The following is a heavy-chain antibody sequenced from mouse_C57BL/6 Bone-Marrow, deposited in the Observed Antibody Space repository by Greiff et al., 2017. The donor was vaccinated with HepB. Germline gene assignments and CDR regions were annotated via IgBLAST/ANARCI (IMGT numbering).Heavy chain of an antibody. CDR1: GFTFTDYY. CDR3: ARYPLGLRRAMDY. Sequence: EVMLVESGGGLVQPGGSLSLSCAASGFTFTDYYMSWVRQPPGKALEWLGFIRNEANGYTTEYSASVKGRFTISRDNSQSILYLQMNALRAEDSATYYCARYPLGLRRAMDYWGQGTSVTVSS. V-gene: IGHV7-3*01. J-gene: IGHJ4*01. D-gene: IGHD2-2*01. CDR2: IRNEANGYTT.